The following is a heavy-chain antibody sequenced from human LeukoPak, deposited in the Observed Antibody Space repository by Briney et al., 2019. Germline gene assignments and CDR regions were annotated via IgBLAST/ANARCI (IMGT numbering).Heavy chain of an antibody. V-gene: IGHV3-21*01. D-gene: IGHD5-24*01. CDR3: ASVEMATITY. CDR1: GFTFSSYS. CDR2: ISSSSSYI. J-gene: IGHJ4*02. Sequence: GGSLRLSCVASGFTFSSYSMNWVRQAPGKGLEWVSSISSSSSYINYADSVKGRFTISRDNAKNSLYLQMNSLRAEDTAVYYCASVEMATITYWGQGTLVTVSS.